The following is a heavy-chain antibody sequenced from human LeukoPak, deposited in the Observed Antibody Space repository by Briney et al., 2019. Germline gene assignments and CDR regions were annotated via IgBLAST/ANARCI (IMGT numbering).Heavy chain of an antibody. D-gene: IGHD3-3*01. CDR3: ARDRVTIFGVIYGMDV. CDR2: ISGSGGST. J-gene: IGHJ6*02. Sequence: GGSLRLSCAASGFTFSNYAMSWVRQAPGKGLEWVSAISGSGGSTYYADSVKGRFTISRDNAKNSLYLQMNSLRAEDTAVYYCARDRVTIFGVIYGMDVWGQGTTVTVSS. V-gene: IGHV3-23*01. CDR1: GFTFSNYA.